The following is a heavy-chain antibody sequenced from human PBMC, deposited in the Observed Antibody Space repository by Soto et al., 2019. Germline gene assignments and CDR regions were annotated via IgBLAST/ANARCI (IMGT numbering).Heavy chain of an antibody. V-gene: IGHV3-21*06. CDR3: ARESEDLTSNFDY. CDR2: ISSTTNYI. Sequence: GGSLRLSCAAAGFSFTRYSMNWVRQAPGKGLEWVSSISSTTNYIYYGDSMKGRFTISRDNAKNSLYLEMNSLRAEDTAVYYCARESEDLTSNFDYWGQGTLVTVSS. J-gene: IGHJ4*02. CDR1: GFSFTRYS.